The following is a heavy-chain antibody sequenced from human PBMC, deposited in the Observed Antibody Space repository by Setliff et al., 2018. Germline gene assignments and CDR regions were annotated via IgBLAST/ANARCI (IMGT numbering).Heavy chain of an antibody. D-gene: IGHD7-27*01. CDR1: GFTFNFFW. V-gene: IGHV3-21*01. CDR2: ISSSSSYI. Sequence: GGSLRLSCAASGFTFNFFWMSWVRQVPGKGLEWVSSISSSSSYIYYADSVKGRFTISRDNAKNSLYLQMNSLRGEDTAVYFCACLDWGEKFFNVDAWGKGTTVTVSS. CDR3: ACLDWGEKFFNVDA. J-gene: IGHJ6*04.